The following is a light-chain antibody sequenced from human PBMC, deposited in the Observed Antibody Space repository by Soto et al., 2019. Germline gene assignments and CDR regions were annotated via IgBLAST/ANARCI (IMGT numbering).Light chain of an antibody. CDR3: QQYNSWPLT. CDR1: QTVSNN. V-gene: IGKV3-15*01. CDR2: SSS. Sequence: EIVMTQYPATLSLSPGERATLSCRASQTVSNNLAWYQQQPGQAPRLLFYSSSTRATGFPARISGSRSGTDFTLTISSLQSEDFAVDYCQQYNSWPLTFGGGTKVETK. J-gene: IGKJ4*01.